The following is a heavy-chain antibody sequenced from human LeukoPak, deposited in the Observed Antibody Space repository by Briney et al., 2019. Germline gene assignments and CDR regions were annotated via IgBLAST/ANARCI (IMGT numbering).Heavy chain of an antibody. CDR1: GDSISSYY. CDR2: IYFSGST. J-gene: IGHJ4*02. D-gene: IGHD1-26*01. V-gene: IGHV4-59*08. CDR3: ARLGGSYYHVYYFDQ. Sequence: TSETLSLTCIVSGDSISSYYWSWIRQPPGKGLEWIGDIYFSGSTNYNPSLKSRVTISVDTSKNQFSLRLTSVTAADTAVYYCARLGGSYYHVYYFDQWGQGTLVTVSS.